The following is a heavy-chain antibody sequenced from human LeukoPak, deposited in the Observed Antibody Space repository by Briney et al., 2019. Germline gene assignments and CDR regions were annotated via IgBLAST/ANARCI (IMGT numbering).Heavy chain of an antibody. D-gene: IGHD6-19*01. V-gene: IGHV3-7*01. CDR1: GFTFSSYW. CDR3: ARYYSSGGYYMDV. Sequence: GGSLRLSCAASGFTFSSYWMSWVRQAPGKGLEWVANIKQDGSEKYYVDSVKGRFTISRDNAKNSLYLQMNSLRAEDTAVYYCARYYSSGGYYMDVWGKGTTVTVSS. CDR2: IKQDGSEK. J-gene: IGHJ6*03.